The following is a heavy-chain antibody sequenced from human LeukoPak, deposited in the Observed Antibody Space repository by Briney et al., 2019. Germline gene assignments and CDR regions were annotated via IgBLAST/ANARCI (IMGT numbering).Heavy chain of an antibody. D-gene: IGHD3-3*01. J-gene: IGHJ6*03. CDR3: ARLVENYDFWSGYSRPYYYYYMDV. CDR2: IYYSGST. Sequence: PSETLSLTCTVSGGSISSHYWSWIRQPPGKGLEWIGYIYYSGSTNYNPSLKSRVTISVDTSKNQFPLKLSSVTAADTAVYYCARLVENYDFWSGYSRPYYYYYMDVWGKGTTVTVSS. V-gene: IGHV4-59*11. CDR1: GGSISSHY.